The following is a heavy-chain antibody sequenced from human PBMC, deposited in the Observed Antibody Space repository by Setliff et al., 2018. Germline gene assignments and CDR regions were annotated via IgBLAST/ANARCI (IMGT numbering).Heavy chain of an antibody. J-gene: IGHJ5*02. V-gene: IGHV4-61*02. Sequence: SETLSLTCTVSGGSISSGSYYWSWIRQPAGKGLEWIGRIYTRGSTNYNPSLKSRVTISVDTSKNQFSLKLSSVTAADTAVYYCARGVEPHYVWGSYRPWGWFDPWGQGTLVTVSS. CDR3: ARGVEPHYVWGSYRPWGWFDP. CDR2: IYTRGST. CDR1: GGSISSGSYY. D-gene: IGHD3-16*02.